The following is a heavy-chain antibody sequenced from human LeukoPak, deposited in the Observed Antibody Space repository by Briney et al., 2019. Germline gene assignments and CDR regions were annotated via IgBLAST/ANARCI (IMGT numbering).Heavy chain of an antibody. CDR1: GFTFSSYA. CDR3: AKGERGGGWYPAY. CDR2: ISGSGGST. J-gene: IGHJ4*02. Sequence: PGASLRLSCAASGFTFSSYAMSWVRQAPGKGLEWVSAISGSGGSTYYADSVKGRFTISRDSSKNTLYLQMNSLRAEDTAVYYCAKGERGGGWYPAYWGQGTLVTVSS. D-gene: IGHD6-19*01. V-gene: IGHV3-23*01.